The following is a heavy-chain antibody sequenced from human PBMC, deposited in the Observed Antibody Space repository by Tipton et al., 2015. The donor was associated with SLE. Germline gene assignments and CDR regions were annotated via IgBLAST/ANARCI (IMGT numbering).Heavy chain of an antibody. D-gene: IGHD5-12*01. Sequence: QSGPEVKKPGASVKVSCKASGYTFTDYYIQWVRQAPGQGLEWMGLINPDSGGAEYAQRFQGRVTMTRDTSFSTAYMEVTSLISDDTAVYYCARALRGYSGYGPSYYYYFMDVWGRGTTVTVSS. CDR3: ARALRGYSGYGPSYYYYFMDV. J-gene: IGHJ6*03. CDR2: INPDSGGA. CDR1: GYTFTDYY. V-gene: IGHV1-2*06.